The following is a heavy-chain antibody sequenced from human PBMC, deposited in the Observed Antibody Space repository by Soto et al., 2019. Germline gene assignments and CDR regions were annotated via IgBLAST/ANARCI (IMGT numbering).Heavy chain of an antibody. Sequence: GGSLRLSCAASGFTFSSNGMHWVRQAPGKGLEWVAVIWYDGSNKYYADSVKGRFTISRDNSKNTLYLQMNSLRAEDTAVYYCATGNGYYDLDHWGQGTLVTVSS. D-gene: IGHD3-3*01. J-gene: IGHJ4*02. CDR1: GFTFSSNG. CDR2: IWYDGSNK. V-gene: IGHV3-33*01. CDR3: ATGNGYYDLDH.